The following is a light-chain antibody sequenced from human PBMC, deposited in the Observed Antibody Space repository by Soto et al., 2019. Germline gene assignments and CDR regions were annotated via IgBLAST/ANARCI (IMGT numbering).Light chain of an antibody. CDR3: QQYYSSPNT. CDR2: WAS. CDR1: QSILYSSNNENY. V-gene: IGKV4-1*01. Sequence: DIVMTQSPDSLAVSLGERATINCKSSQSILYSSNNENYLAWYQQKPGQPPNLLIYWASTRESGVPDRFSGSGSGTDFPLTISSLQAEDVAVYYCQQYYSSPNTFGGGTKVEIK. J-gene: IGKJ4*01.